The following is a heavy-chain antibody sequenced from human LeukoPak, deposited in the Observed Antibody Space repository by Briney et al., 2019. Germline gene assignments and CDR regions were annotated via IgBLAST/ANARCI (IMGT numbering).Heavy chain of an antibody. J-gene: IGHJ4*02. CDR1: GFPFSNFS. CDR2: TNSGGTST. CDR3: AKQSYARSLGE. Sequence: GGSLRLSCATSGFPFSNFSMSWVRQAPGKGLEWISTTNSGGTSTYYAESVKGRFTISRDNSKNTLYLQMSSLRVEDTAVYYCAKQSYARSLGEGGPGTLVSVSS. D-gene: IGHD2-8*01. V-gene: IGHV3-23*01.